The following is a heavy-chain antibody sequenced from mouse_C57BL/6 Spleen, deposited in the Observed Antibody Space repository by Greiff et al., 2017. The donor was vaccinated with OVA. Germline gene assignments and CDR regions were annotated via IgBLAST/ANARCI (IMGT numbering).Heavy chain of an antibody. V-gene: IGHV5-4*01. CDR1: GFTFSSYA. CDR2: ISDGGSYT. J-gene: IGHJ2*01. D-gene: IGHD1-1*01. CDR3: ARDFPHYYGSSYYYFDY. Sequence: EVKLQESGGGLVKPGGSLKLSCAASGFTFSSYAMSWVRQTPEKRLEWVATISDGGSYTYYPDNVKGRFTISRDNAKNNLYLQMSHLKSEDTAMYYCARDFPHYYGSSYYYFDYWGQGTTLTVSS.